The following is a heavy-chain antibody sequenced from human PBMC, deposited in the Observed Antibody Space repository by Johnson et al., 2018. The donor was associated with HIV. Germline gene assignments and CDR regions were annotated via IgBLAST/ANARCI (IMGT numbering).Heavy chain of an antibody. D-gene: IGHD6-6*01. CDR1: AFTFSRYA. V-gene: IGHV3-30-3*01. J-gene: IGHJ3*02. CDR2: ISYDGSNK. CDR3: ASEVEYSSLGGI. Sequence: QVQLVESGGGVVQPGRSLRLSCAASAFTFSRYAMHWVRQAPGKGLEWVAVISYDGSNKYYADSVKGRFTISRDNSKNTLYLQMNSLRAEDTAVYYCASEVEYSSLGGIWGQGTMVTVSS.